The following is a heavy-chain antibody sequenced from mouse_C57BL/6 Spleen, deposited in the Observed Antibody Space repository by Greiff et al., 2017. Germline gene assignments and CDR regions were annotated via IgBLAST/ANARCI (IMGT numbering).Heavy chain of an antibody. V-gene: IGHV1-64*01. CDR2: IHPTSGST. Sequence: QVQLQQPGAELVKPGASVKLSCKASGYTFTSYWMHWVKQRPGQGLEWIGMIHPTSGSTNYNEKFKSKATLTVDKSSSTAYMQLSSLTSEDSAVYYCARQNYSNPDFDYWGQGTTLTVSS. J-gene: IGHJ2*01. CDR3: ARQNYSNPDFDY. CDR1: GYTFTSYW. D-gene: IGHD2-5*01.